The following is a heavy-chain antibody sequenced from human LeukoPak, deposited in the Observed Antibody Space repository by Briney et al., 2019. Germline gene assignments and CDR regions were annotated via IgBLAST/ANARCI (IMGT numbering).Heavy chain of an antibody. Sequence: PGRSLRLSCAASGFNFDDYAMHWVRQAPGKGLEWVSGISWNSGSIGYADSVKGRFTISRDNAKNSLYLQMNSLRAEDTALYYCAKAAAGTGYYYYYMDVWGKGTTVTVSS. J-gene: IGHJ6*03. CDR1: GFNFDDYA. CDR2: ISWNSGSI. CDR3: AKAAAGTGYYYYYMDV. V-gene: IGHV3-9*01. D-gene: IGHD6-13*01.